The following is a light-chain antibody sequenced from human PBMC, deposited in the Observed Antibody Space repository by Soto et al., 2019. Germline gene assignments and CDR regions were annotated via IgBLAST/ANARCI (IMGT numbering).Light chain of an antibody. J-gene: IGLJ3*02. Sequence: QSALTQPASVSGWPGQSITIYCTGTSSDVGGSIYVSWYQLSPGKAPKLLIYDVDRPSGVSNRFSGSKSGNTASLTISVLQGEDEADYYCNSYTSSGTVVFGGGTKLTVL. CDR2: DV. V-gene: IGLV2-14*01. CDR1: SSDVGGSIY. CDR3: NSYTSSGTVV.